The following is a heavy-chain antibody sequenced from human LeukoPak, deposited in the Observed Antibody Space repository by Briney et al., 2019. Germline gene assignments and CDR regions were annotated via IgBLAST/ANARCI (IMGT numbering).Heavy chain of an antibody. V-gene: IGHV3-23*03. D-gene: IGHD3-10*01. CDR1: GLTFSSYA. J-gene: IGHJ5*02. CDR3: ATGRGSGNFNWFDP. Sequence: GGSLRLSCTASGLTFSSYAMSWVRQAPGQGLEWVSVINSGGSNTYYADSVKGRFIISRDNSKNTLYLQMNSLGAEDTAVYYCATGRGSGNFNWFDPWGQGTLVTVSS. CDR2: INSGGSNT.